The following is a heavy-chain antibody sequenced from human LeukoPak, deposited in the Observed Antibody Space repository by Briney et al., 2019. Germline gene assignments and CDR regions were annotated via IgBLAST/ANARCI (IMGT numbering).Heavy chain of an antibody. CDR2: ISGSGGST. D-gene: IGHD6-19*01. Sequence: GGSLRLSCAASGFTFSSYAMRWVRQAPGKGLEWVSAISGSGGSTYYADSVTCRFIISRDNSKTTLYLQMNSLRAEDTAVYYCAKAKRQWLVQVDYWGQGTLVTVSS. V-gene: IGHV3-23*01. CDR1: GFTFSSYA. J-gene: IGHJ4*02. CDR3: AKAKRQWLVQVDY.